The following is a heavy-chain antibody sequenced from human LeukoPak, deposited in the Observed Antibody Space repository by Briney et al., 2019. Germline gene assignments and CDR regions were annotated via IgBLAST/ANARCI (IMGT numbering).Heavy chain of an antibody. CDR1: GFTFSNAW. Sequence: GGSLRLSCAASGFTFSNAWMSWVRQAPGKGLEWVGRIKSKTDGGTTDYAAPVKGRFTISRDDSKNTLYLQMNSLRAEDTAVYYCARGVGYYDYVWGSYRSPYFDYWGQGTLVTVSS. D-gene: IGHD3-16*02. CDR2: IKSKTDGGTT. J-gene: IGHJ4*02. CDR3: ARGVGYYDYVWGSYRSPYFDY. V-gene: IGHV3-15*01.